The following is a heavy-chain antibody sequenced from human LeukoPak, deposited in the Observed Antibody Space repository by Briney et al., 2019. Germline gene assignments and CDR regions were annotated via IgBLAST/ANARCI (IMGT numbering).Heavy chain of an antibody. J-gene: IGHJ6*03. D-gene: IGHD1-7*01. Sequence: SETLSLTCAVYGGSFSGYYWSWIRQPPGKGLEWIGEINHSGSTNYNPSLKSRVTISVDKSKNQFSLKLSSVPAADTAVYYCARVGGKLNWNYGPSYYYYMDVWGKGTTVTVSS. V-gene: IGHV4-34*01. CDR3: ARVGGKLNWNYGPSYYYYMDV. CDR2: INHSGST. CDR1: GGSFSGYY.